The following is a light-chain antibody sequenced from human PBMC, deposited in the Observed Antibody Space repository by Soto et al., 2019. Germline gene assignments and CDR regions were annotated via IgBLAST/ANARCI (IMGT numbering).Light chain of an antibody. CDR2: GAS. Sequence: EIVLTQSPDTLSLSPGERATLSCRASQSVSSSYLAWYQQKPGQAPRLLIYGASSRATGIPDRFSGSGSGTDFTLTISRLEPEDFAVYYCQQYGSSPPWTFGQGIKVEIK. J-gene: IGKJ1*01. CDR1: QSVSSSY. CDR3: QQYGSSPPWT. V-gene: IGKV3-20*01.